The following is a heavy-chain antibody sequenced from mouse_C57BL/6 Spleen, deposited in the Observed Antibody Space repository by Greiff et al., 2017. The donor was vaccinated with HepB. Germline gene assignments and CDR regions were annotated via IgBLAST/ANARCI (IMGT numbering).Heavy chain of an antibody. CDR2: ILPGSGST. CDR1: GYTFTGYW. J-gene: IGHJ3*01. Sequence: VQLVESGAELMKPGASVKLSCKATGYTFTGYWIEWVKQRPGHGLEWIGEILPGSGSTNYNEKFKGKATFTADTSSNTAYMQLSSLTTEDSAIYYCARKYYGSSGFAYWGQGTLVTVSA. V-gene: IGHV1-9*01. D-gene: IGHD1-1*01. CDR3: ARKYYGSSGFAY.